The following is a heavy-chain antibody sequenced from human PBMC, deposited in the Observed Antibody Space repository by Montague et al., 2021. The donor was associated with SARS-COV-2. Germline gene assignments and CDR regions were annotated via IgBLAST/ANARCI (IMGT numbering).Heavy chain of an antibody. CDR3: AKNRGGGPRGDGYIDL. Sequence: TLSLTCTVSGGSISGDNYYWTWIRQHSGKGLEWIAYIYYTGSTYYNPSLQSRLRTSLDTSKNQFSLTLTSVTAADTAIYYCAKNRGGGPRGDGYIDLRGRGTMVTVSS. CDR2: IYYTGST. V-gene: IGHV4-31*03. J-gene: IGHJ2*01. CDR1: GGSISGDNYY. D-gene: IGHD3-10*01.